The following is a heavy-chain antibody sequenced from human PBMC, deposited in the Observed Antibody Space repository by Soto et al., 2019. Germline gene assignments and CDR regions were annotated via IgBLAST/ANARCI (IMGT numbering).Heavy chain of an antibody. J-gene: IGHJ6*02. CDR3: ARLEVREESSSWYNYYYYGMXV. CDR1: GGSISSSSYY. D-gene: IGHD6-13*01. CDR2: IYYSGST. V-gene: IGHV4-39*01. Sequence: SETLSLTCTVSGGSISSSSYYWGWIRQPPGKGLEWIGSIYYSGSTYYNPSLKSRVTISVDTSKNQFSLKLSSVTAADTAVYYCARLEVREESSSWYNYYYYGMXVWDQGTTVTVSS.